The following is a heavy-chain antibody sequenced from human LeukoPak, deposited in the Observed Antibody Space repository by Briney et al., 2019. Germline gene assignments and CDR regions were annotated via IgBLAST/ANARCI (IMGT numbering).Heavy chain of an antibody. Sequence: SQTLSLTCAISGDSVLSNRAAWNWIRQSPSRGLEWLGRTFYRSKWYSDYAVSVKSRITINPDTSKNQFSLQLNSVTPEDTGVYRLVRDLSGIFDPWGQGTLVTVSS. CDR3: VRDLSGIFDP. CDR1: GDSVLSNRAA. D-gene: IGHD3-10*01. J-gene: IGHJ5*02. CDR2: TFYRSKWYS. V-gene: IGHV6-1*01.